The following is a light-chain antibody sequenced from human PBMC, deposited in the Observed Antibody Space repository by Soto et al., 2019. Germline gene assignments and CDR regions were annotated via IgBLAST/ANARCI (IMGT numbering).Light chain of an antibody. J-gene: IGKJ5*01. CDR3: MQGIDWSST. V-gene: IGKV2-30*02. CDR2: KVS. Sequence: DVVMTQSPLSLPVTLGQPASISCRSNQSLVHSDGIAYFSWFQQRPGRSTRRLIYKVSSRDSGVAARYMGSESGADFALKISRVETEDVGVYYCMQGIDWSSTVGQGTLLEIK. CDR1: QSLVHSDGIAY.